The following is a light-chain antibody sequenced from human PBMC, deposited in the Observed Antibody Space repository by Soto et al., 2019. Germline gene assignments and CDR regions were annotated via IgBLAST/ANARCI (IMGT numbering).Light chain of an antibody. CDR1: QGMISY. Sequence: AIQMTQSPSSLSASAGDRVTITCRASQGMISYLAWYQQKPWKAPKLLIYDASTLQSAVPPRLSGSGSETDFTLNISSIQSADFAVSYCQQHNNWPTDTFGPGTKVDI. CDR3: QQHNNWPTDT. CDR2: DAS. J-gene: IGKJ3*01. V-gene: IGKV1-8*01.